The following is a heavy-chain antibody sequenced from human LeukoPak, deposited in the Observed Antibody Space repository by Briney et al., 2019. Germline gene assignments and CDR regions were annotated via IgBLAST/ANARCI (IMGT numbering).Heavy chain of an antibody. CDR3: ARTPGGLNYFDY. D-gene: IGHD1-26*01. Sequence: SETLSLTCTVSGGSISSSSYYWGWVRQHPGTGLEWIGSMYYSGSTYYNPSLKSRVTISVETSKNQFSLKLSSVTAADTAVYYCARTPGGLNYFDYWGQGTLVTVSS. J-gene: IGHJ4*02. V-gene: IGHV4-39*01. CDR2: MYYSGST. CDR1: GGSISSSSYY.